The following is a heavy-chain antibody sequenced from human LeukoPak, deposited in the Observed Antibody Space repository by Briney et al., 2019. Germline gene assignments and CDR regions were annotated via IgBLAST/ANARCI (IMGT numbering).Heavy chain of an antibody. CDR3: ARSSLPNYYGSGSQFDY. CDR1: GFTFSSYA. Sequence: PGGSLRLSCAASGFTFSSYAMHWVRQAPGKGLEYVSAISSNGGSTYYANSVKGRFTISRDNSKNTLYLQMGSLRAEDMAVYYCARSSLPNYYGSGSQFDYWGQGTLVTVSS. CDR2: ISSNGGST. V-gene: IGHV3-64*01. D-gene: IGHD3-10*01. J-gene: IGHJ4*02.